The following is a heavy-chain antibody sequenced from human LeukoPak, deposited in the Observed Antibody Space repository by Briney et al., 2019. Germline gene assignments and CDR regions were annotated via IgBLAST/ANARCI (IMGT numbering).Heavy chain of an antibody. CDR2: IYPGDSDV. Sequence: GESLKISCQGSGYNFASYWIGWVRQKPGEGLEWMGSIYPGDSDVKYSPSFEGQVTISADKSINTAHLRWGSLRASDSAIYYCARHSGYNWNDPDPFDFWGQGTLVTVSS. J-gene: IGHJ4*02. CDR3: ARHSGYNWNDPDPFDF. CDR1: GYNFASYW. D-gene: IGHD1-1*01. V-gene: IGHV5-51*01.